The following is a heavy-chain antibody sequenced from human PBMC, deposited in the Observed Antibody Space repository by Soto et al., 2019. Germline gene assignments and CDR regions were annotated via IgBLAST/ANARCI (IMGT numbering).Heavy chain of an antibody. D-gene: IGHD3-22*01. CDR1: GFTFSDHY. CDR3: SSAHSGYPSDL. J-gene: IGHJ4*01. CDR2: IKNKDRAYTR. Sequence: PGGSLRLSCAASGFTFSDHYMDWVRQAPGKGLEWVSRIKNKDRAYTREYAASVEGRFTISRDDSKNSVYLQMNSLKTEDTAMYYCSSAHSGYPSDLWGQGTLDTVSA. V-gene: IGHV3-72*01.